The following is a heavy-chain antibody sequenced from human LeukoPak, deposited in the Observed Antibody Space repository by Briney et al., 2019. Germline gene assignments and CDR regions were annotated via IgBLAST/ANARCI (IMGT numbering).Heavy chain of an antibody. V-gene: IGHV1-3*01. Sequence: ASVKVSCKASGYTFTSYAMHWVRQAPGQRLEWMGWINAGNGNTKYSQKFQGRVTITRDTSASTAYMELSSLRSEDTAVYYCARESLVRGGIPFDYWGQGTLVTVSS. CDR3: ARESLVRGGIPFDY. CDR2: INAGNGNT. D-gene: IGHD3-10*01. J-gene: IGHJ4*02. CDR1: GYTFTSYA.